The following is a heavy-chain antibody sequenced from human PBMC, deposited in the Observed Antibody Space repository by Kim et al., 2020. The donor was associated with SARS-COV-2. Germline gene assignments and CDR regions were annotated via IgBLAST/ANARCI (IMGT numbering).Heavy chain of an antibody. CDR3: ARPPSVVVPAAIGVGWFDP. CDR2: ISYDGSNK. D-gene: IGHD2-2*02. V-gene: IGHV3-30-3*01. CDR1: GFTFSSYA. J-gene: IGHJ5*02. Sequence: GGSLRLSCAASGFTFSSYAMHWVRQAPGKGLEWVAVISYDGSNKYYADSVKGRFTISRDNSKNTLYLQMNSLRAEDTAVYYCARPPSVVVPAAIGVGWFDPWGQGTLVTVSS.